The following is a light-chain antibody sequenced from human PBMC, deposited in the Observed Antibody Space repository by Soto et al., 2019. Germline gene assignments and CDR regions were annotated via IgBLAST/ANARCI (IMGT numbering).Light chain of an antibody. CDR2: LGS. V-gene: IGKV2-28*01. CDR1: QSLLHSNEYNH. Sequence: DIVMTQSPLSLPVTRGEPASISCRSSQSLLHSNEYNHLDWYLQKPGQSPQLLIYLGSNRASGVPDRFSGSGSGTDFTLKISRVEAEDVGVYYCMQALQTPVTFGQGTRLEIK. J-gene: IGKJ5*01. CDR3: MQALQTPVT.